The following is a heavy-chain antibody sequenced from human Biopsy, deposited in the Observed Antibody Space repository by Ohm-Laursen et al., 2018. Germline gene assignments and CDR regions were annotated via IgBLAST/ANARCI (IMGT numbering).Heavy chain of an antibody. CDR1: GGSITGYE. CDR3: ARVKAGTYDALDI. J-gene: IGHJ3*02. CDR2: IYYSGGT. D-gene: IGHD1-26*01. V-gene: IGHV4-59*01. Sequence: GTLSLTCSVSGGSITGYEWSWIRLAPGKGLEWIGYIYYSGGTKYNPSLASRVTFSVDMSKSQFSLKLYSVTAADAAVYYCARVKAGTYDALDIWGQGTLVAVSA.